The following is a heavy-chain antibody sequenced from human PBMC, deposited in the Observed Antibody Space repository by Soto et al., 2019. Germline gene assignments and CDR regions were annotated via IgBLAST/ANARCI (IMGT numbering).Heavy chain of an antibody. J-gene: IGHJ4*02. CDR3: ANGRDVTFVRISLSQ. CDR1: GFTFSTYI. V-gene: IGHV3-23*01. D-gene: IGHD3-16*01. CDR2: VGGSGDGT. Sequence: GGSLRHSCASSGFTFSTYIMTRVRHAPGKGLAWVSSVGGSGDGTYYADSVKGRFTISRDNSKNTLYLQMNSLRAEATAIYYCANGRDVTFVRISLSQWGQGTRGAVAS.